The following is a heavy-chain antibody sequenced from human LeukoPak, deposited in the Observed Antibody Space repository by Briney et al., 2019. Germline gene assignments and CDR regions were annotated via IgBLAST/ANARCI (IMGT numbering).Heavy chain of an antibody. D-gene: IGHD3-22*01. CDR1: GYSISSGYD. V-gene: IGHV4-38-2*02. J-gene: IGHJ4*02. CDR3: ARGVADSSGYYGEDF. CDR2: LYYSEST. Sequence: PSETLSLTCIVSGYSISSGYDWAWIRQPLGKGLEWIGSLYYSESTYSNPSLKSRVTISADTSKNQFSLKLSSVTAADTAVYYCARGVADSSGYYGEDFWGQGTLVTVSS.